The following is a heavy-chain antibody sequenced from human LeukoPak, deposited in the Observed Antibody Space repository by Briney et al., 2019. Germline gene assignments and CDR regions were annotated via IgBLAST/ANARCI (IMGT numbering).Heavy chain of an antibody. CDR2: SGTASHP. CDR1: GFTFSNYA. Sequence: GESLRLSCAASGFTFSNYAMNWVRQAPGKGLEWVSSSGTASHPYYADSVRGRFTVSIDTSKNTLYLQMNSLRAEDTAVYYCARRIAGDGSHAFDIWGQGTMVTVSS. D-gene: IGHD6-19*01. CDR3: ARRIAGDGSHAFDI. J-gene: IGHJ3*02. V-gene: IGHV3-23*01.